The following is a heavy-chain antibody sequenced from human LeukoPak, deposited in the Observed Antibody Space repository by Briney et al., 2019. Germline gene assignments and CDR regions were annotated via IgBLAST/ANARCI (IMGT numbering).Heavy chain of an antibody. D-gene: IGHD6-19*01. V-gene: IGHV4-59*01. CDR1: GGSISGYY. J-gene: IGHJ4*02. Sequence: SETLSLTCTVSGGSISGYYWSWIRQPPGKGLEWIGYIYYSGTTNYNPSLKSRVTISVDTSKSQFSLKLNSVTAADTAVCYCARSGGYSSPQNYWGQGTLVTVSS. CDR3: ARSGGYSSPQNY. CDR2: IYYSGTT.